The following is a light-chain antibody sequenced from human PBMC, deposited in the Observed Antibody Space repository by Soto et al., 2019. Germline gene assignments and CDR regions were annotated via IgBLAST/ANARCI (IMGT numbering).Light chain of an antibody. V-gene: IGKV3-15*01. J-gene: IGKJ2*01. CDR3: QQYKQWPPYT. Sequence: EIVMTQSPATLSVSPGERATLFCRASQSVGRTLAWYQQKPGQSPRLLVYGASTRANGTPARFSGSGSGTEFTLTISSLQPEDVAVYYCQQYKQWPPYTFGQGTNVEIK. CDR1: QSVGRT. CDR2: GAS.